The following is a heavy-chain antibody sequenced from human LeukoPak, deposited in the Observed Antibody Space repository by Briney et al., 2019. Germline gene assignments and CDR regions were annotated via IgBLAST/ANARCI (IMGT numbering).Heavy chain of an antibody. J-gene: IGHJ4*02. D-gene: IGHD5-18*01. CDR3: ARGTGEGYTYGRYYFDY. Sequence: ASVTVSSKASGYTFTSYYMHWVRQAPGQGLEWMGLINPSGGSTSYAQKFQGRVTMTRDMSTSTVYMELSSLRSDDTAVYYCARGTGEGYTYGRYYFDYWGQGTLVTVSS. CDR2: INPSGGST. CDR1: GYTFTSYY. V-gene: IGHV1-46*01.